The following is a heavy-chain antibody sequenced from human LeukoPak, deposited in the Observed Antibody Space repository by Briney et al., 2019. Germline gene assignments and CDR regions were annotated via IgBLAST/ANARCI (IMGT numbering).Heavy chain of an antibody. CDR2: IYYSGST. Sequence: SETLSLTCTVSGGSISSYYWSWIRQPPGKGLEWIGYIYYSGSTNYNHSLKSRVTISVDTSKNQFSLKLSSVTAADTAVYYCARVYDFWNPHFDYWGQGTLVTVSS. D-gene: IGHD3-3*01. J-gene: IGHJ4*02. CDR1: GGSISSYY. V-gene: IGHV4-59*01. CDR3: ARVYDFWNPHFDY.